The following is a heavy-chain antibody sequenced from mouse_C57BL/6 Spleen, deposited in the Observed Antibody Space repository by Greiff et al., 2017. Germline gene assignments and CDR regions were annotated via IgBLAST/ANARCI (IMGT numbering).Heavy chain of an antibody. Sequence: QVQLQQPGAELVMPGASVKLSCKASGYTFTSYWMHWVKQRPGQGLEWIGEIDPSDSYTNYNQKFKGKSTLTVDKSSSTAYMQLSSLTSEDSAVYYCARGPPFDVWGTGTTVTVSS. CDR2: IDPSDSYT. CDR3: ARGPPFDV. V-gene: IGHV1-69*01. J-gene: IGHJ1*03. CDR1: GYTFTSYW.